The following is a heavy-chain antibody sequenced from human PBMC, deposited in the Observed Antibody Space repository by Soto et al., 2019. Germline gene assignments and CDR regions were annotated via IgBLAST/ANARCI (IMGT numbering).Heavy chain of an antibody. CDR3: ARGRTGYTTSWYVY. V-gene: IGHV1-46*01. J-gene: IGHJ4*02. CDR2: INPSGGST. D-gene: IGHD6-13*01. Sequence: ASVKVSCKASGYTFTSYGISWLRHAPGQGLEWMGMINPSGGSTTYAQKFQGRVTMTRDTSTSTVYMELSSLRSEDTAVYYCARGRTGYTTSWYVYWGQGTPVTVSS. CDR1: GYTFTSYG.